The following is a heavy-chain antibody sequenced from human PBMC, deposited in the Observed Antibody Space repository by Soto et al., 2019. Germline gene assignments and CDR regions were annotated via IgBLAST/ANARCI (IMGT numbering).Heavy chain of an antibody. CDR2: IYYSGST. CDR1: GGSISSYY. V-gene: IGHV4-59*01. Sequence: SETLSLTCTVSGGSISSYYWSWIRQPPGKGLEWIGYIYYSGSTNYIPSLKSRVTISVDTSKNQFSLKLSSVTAAHTAVYYCARGDTYSSSSLADHDAFDIWGQGTMVTVSS. D-gene: IGHD6-6*01. J-gene: IGHJ3*02. CDR3: ARGDTYSSSSLADHDAFDI.